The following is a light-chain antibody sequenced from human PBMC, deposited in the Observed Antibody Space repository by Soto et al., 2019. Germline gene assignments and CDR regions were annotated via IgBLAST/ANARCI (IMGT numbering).Light chain of an antibody. V-gene: IGLV2-23*02. CDR1: SGDVGTYSL. CDR3: CSYSSSIFVV. CDR2: EVT. J-gene: IGLJ2*01. Sequence: QSALTQPASLSGSPGQSITISCTGTSGDVGTYSLVSWYQQHPCKAPKLMIYEVTKPPSGVSNRFSGSKSGNTASLTISGLQAEDEAEYYCCSYSSSIFVVFGGGTKLTVL.